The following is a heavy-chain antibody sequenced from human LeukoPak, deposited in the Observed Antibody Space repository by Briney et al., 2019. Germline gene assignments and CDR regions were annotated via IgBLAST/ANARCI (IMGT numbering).Heavy chain of an antibody. V-gene: IGHV1-69*13. CDR1: GGTFSSYA. Sequence: GASVKVSCKASGGTFSSYAISWVRQAPGQGLEWMGGIIPIFGTANYAQKFQGRVTITADESTNTAYMELSSLRSEDTAVYYCARTDDYGSGSYYNPLDYWGQGTLVTVSS. D-gene: IGHD3-10*01. CDR3: ARTDDYGSGSYYNPLDY. J-gene: IGHJ4*02. CDR2: IIPIFGTA.